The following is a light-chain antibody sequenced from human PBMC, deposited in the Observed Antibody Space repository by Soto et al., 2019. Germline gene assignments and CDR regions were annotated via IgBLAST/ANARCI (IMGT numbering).Light chain of an antibody. CDR2: GSS. V-gene: IGKV3-20*01. CDR3: HQVYTYPRT. J-gene: IGKJ1*01. CDR1: ESVVSSY. Sequence: ILLTQSPGSLSLSPGERATLCCRASESVVSSYVAWYQQTPGQAPRLLIYGSSNRATGIPDRFSVSGSGTDFTLTISSLQPEDFATYYCHQVYTYPRTFGQGTKVDI.